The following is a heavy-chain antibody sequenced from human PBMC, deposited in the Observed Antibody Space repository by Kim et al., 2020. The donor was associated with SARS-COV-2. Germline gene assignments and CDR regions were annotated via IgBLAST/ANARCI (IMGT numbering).Heavy chain of an antibody. Sequence: GESLTISCKASGYNFINYWISWVRQKPGKGLEWMGRIDPRDSRVNYSPSFRGHVTISTDTSITTAYLQWSSLKSSDTAMFYCTRHPQLTGNYFDPWGQGTLVTVSS. V-gene: IGHV5-10-1*01. CDR3: TRHPQLTGNYFDP. D-gene: IGHD3-9*01. CDR1: GYNFINYW. J-gene: IGHJ5*02. CDR2: IDPRDSRV.